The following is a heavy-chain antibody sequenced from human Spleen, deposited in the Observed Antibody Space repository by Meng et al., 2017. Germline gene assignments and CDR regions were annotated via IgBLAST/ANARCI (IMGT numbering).Heavy chain of an antibody. Sequence: GESLKISCAASGFTFSSYEMSWVRQAPGKGLEWISYISSSGSTTYYTDSVKGRFAISRDNSKNAVYLQMNSLRAEDTAIYYCAKDRLSGTIRGVHWFDPWGQGTLVTVSS. CDR3: AKDRLSGTIRGVHWFDP. CDR1: GFTFSSYE. CDR2: ISSSGSTT. D-gene: IGHD3-10*01. V-gene: IGHV3-48*03. J-gene: IGHJ5*02.